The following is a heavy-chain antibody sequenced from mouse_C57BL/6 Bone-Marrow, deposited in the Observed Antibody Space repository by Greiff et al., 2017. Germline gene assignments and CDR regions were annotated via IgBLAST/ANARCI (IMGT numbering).Heavy chain of an antibody. CDR2: INPSNGGT. D-gene: IGHD2-2*01. V-gene: IGHV1-53*01. CDR3: SRRLNYGYDGNYWAMDY. J-gene: IGHJ4*01. CDR1: GYTFTSYW. Sequence: QVQLQQPGTELVKPGASVKLSCKASGYTFTSYWMHWVKQRPGQGLEWIGNINPSNGGTNYNEKFKSKATLKVYKSSITAYMQLSSLTAEDSAVYYCSRRLNYGYDGNYWAMDYWGQGTSVTVSS.